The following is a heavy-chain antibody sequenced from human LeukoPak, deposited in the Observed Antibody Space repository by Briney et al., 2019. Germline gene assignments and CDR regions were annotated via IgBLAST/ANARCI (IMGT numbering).Heavy chain of an antibody. D-gene: IGHD4-23*01. J-gene: IGHJ4*02. CDR3: ARDRPYGGVGDFDY. CDR2: IHSDGST. V-gene: IGHV3-66*01. CDR1: EFSVGSNY. Sequence: PGGSLRLSCAASEFSVGSNYMTWVRQAPGKGLEWVSVIHSDGSTYYADSVKGRFTISRDNFKNTLYLQMNSLRGEDTAMYYCARDRPYGGVGDFDYWGQGTLVTVSS.